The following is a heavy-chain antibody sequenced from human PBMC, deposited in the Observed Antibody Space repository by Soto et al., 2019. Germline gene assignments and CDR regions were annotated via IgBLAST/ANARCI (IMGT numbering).Heavy chain of an antibody. Sequence: GGSLRLSCAASGFTFSDYYMSWIRQAPGKGLEWVSYISSSSSYTNYADSVKGRFTISRDNAKNSLYLQMNSLRAEDTAVYYCARDQPQRLTGYSFGYYYYGMDVWGQGTTVTVSS. CDR1: GFTFSDYY. J-gene: IGHJ6*02. CDR2: ISSSSSYT. V-gene: IGHV3-11*06. D-gene: IGHD3-9*01. CDR3: ARDQPQRLTGYSFGYYYYGMDV.